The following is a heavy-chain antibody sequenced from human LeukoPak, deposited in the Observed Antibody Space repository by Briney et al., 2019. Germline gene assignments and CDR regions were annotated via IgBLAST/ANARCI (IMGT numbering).Heavy chain of an antibody. CDR1: GGTFSSYT. Sequence: SVKVSCKASGGTFSSYTISWVRQAPGQGLEWMGRIIPILGIANYAQKFQGRVTITADKSTSTAYMELSSLRSEDTAVYYCARAPYVSGSYFDYWGKGTLVTVSS. CDR3: ARAPYVSGSYFDY. D-gene: IGHD3-10*01. V-gene: IGHV1-69*02. J-gene: IGHJ4*02. CDR2: IIPILGIA.